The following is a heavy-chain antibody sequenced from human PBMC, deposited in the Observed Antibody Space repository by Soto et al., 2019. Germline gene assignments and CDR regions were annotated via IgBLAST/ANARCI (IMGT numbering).Heavy chain of an antibody. Sequence: GGSLRLSCAASGFTFSSYGMHWVHQAPGKGLEWVAVIWYDGSNKYYADSVKGRFTISRDNSKNTLYLQMNSLRAEDTAVYYCAIPGGDCSGGSCYRGLGAFDIWGQGTMVTVSS. V-gene: IGHV3-33*01. D-gene: IGHD2-15*01. CDR1: GFTFSSYG. CDR3: AIPGGDCSGGSCYRGLGAFDI. J-gene: IGHJ3*02. CDR2: IWYDGSNK.